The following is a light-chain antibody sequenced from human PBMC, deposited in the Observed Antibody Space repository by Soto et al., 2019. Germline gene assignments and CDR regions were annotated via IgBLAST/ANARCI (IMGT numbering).Light chain of an antibody. CDR3: SSYAGSNNLV. J-gene: IGLJ2*01. Sequence: QSALTQPPSVSGSPGQSVTISCTGTSSDVGGYNYVSWYQQHPGKAPKLMIYEVSKRPSGVPDRFSGSKSGNTASLTVSGLQAEDEAHYYCSSYAGSNNLVFGGGTKLTVL. CDR1: SSDVGGYNY. V-gene: IGLV2-8*01. CDR2: EVS.